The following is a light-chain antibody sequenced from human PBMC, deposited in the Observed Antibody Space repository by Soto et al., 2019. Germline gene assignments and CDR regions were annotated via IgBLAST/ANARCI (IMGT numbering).Light chain of an antibody. V-gene: IGKV3-20*01. CDR2: CAS. CDR1: QSVSSSY. CDR3: QQYGSSPSWT. J-gene: IGKJ1*01. Sequence: EIVLTQSPGTLSLSPGERATLSCRASQSVSSSYLAWYQQKPGQAPRLLIYCASTRATGIPDRFSGGGSGTDFTLTISRLEPEDFAMYYCQQYGSSPSWTFGQGTKVEIK.